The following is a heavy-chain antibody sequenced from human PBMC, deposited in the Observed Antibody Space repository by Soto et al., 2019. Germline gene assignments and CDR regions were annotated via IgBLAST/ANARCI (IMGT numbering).Heavy chain of an antibody. D-gene: IGHD3-22*01. CDR2: ISAYNGNT. CDR1: GYTFTSYG. J-gene: IGHJ6*02. V-gene: IGHV1-18*01. Sequence: GASVKVSCKASGYTFTSYGISWVRQAPGQGLEWMGWISAYNGNTNYAQKLQGRVTMTTDTSTSAAYMELRSLRSDDTAVYYCARAEDSSGYYRVYYYYYGMDVWGQGTTVTSP. CDR3: ARAEDSSGYYRVYYYYYGMDV.